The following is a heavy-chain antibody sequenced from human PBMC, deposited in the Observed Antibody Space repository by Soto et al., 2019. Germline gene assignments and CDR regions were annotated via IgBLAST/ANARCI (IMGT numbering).Heavy chain of an antibody. V-gene: IGHV4-30-4*01. CDR1: GGSISSGDYY. J-gene: IGHJ4*02. CDR2: IYYSGST. CDR3: ASTFSSLDFGSGSFDY. Sequence: QVQLQESGPGLVKPSQTLSLTCTVSGGSISSGDYYWSWIRQPPGKGLEWIGYIYYSGSTYYNPSLKSRVTISVDTSKNQFSLKLSSVTAADTAVHYCASTFSSLDFGSGSFDYWGQGTLVTVSS. D-gene: IGHD3-10*01.